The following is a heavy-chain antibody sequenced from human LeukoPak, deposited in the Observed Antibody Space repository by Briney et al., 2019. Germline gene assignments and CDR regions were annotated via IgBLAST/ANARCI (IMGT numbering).Heavy chain of an antibody. CDR2: IYYSGST. CDR1: GFTVSSNY. V-gene: IGHV4-59*08. D-gene: IGHD3-10*01. Sequence: GSLRLSCAASGFTVSSNYMSWVRQAPGKGLEWIGYIYYSGSTNYNPSLKSRVTISVDTSKNQFSLKLSSVTAADTAVYYCARHYYNSEHDWFDPWGQGTLVTVSS. CDR3: ARHYYNSEHDWFDP. J-gene: IGHJ5*02.